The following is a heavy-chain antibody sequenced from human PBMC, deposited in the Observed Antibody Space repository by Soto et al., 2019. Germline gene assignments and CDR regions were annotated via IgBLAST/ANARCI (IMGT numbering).Heavy chain of an antibody. CDR3: ARESAARPIAYYYYYYGMDV. CDR1: GYSFTNYW. V-gene: IGHV5-10-1*01. CDR2: IDPSDSYT. Sequence: PGESLKISCEGSGYSFTNYWINWVRQMPGKGLEWMGRIDPSDSYTNYSPSVHGHVTISADRSLNTAYLQWSSLRAEDTAVYYCARESAARPIAYYYYYYGMDVWGQGTTVTVSS. D-gene: IGHD6-6*01. J-gene: IGHJ6*02.